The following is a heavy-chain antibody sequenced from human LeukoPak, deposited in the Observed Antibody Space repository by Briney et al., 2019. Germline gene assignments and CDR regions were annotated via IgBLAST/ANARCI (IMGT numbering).Heavy chain of an antibody. CDR3: ARGATYAYYQDY. D-gene: IGHD1-26*01. Sequence: GGSLRLSCAASGFTFSSYSLTWVRQAPGKGLEWVSSITTGGDDLYYSDSVKGRFTISRDDAKNTLYLQMNSLRAEDTAVYYCARGATYAYYQDYWGQGTLVTVSS. J-gene: IGHJ4*02. V-gene: IGHV3-21*01. CDR1: GFTFSSYS. CDR2: ITTGGDDL.